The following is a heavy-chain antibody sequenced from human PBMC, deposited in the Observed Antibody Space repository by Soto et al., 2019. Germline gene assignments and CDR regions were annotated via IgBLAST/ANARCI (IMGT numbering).Heavy chain of an antibody. CDR3: TGITSFRGMDV. CDR1: GDSVSSNSAA. J-gene: IGHJ6*02. D-gene: IGHD3-10*01. V-gene: IGHV6-1*01. Sequence: PSQTLSLTCAISGDSVSSNSAARNWIRQSPSRGLEWLGRTYYRSKWNNDYALSVKRRITINPDTPKNQVSLHLYSVTPEDTAVYYCTGITSFRGMDVWGQGTPVTVSS. CDR2: TYYRSKWNN.